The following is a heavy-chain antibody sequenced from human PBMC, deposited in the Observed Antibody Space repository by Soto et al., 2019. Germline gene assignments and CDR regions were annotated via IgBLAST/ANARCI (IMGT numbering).Heavy chain of an antibody. CDR1: GDSLSTYY. J-gene: IGHJ4*02. CDR3: ARESVSGTYVFDS. V-gene: IGHV4-4*07. D-gene: IGHD3-16*01. CDR2: IHDTGRT. Sequence: QVQLQESGPGLVRPSETLSLTCTVSGDSLSTYYWSWIRQPAGERLEWIGRIHDTGRTNYNPSLKSRVTMSVDTSKNQFSLRVTSVTAADTAVYYCARESVSGTYVFDSCGQGTLGSVSS.